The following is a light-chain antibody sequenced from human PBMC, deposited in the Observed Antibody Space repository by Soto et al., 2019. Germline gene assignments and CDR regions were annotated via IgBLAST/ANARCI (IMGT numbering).Light chain of an antibody. CDR3: QYYYSSLRNYG. Sequence: QSVLTQPPSVSGAPGQRVSISCTGSTSNIGAPYDVHWYQHLPGADPKLLIYGDNNRPSGVPNRFSGSKSGTSASLPITSVQAEDRDDYDGQYYYSSLRNYGVGTGTKVTVL. CDR2: GDN. V-gene: IGLV1-40*01. J-gene: IGLJ1*01. CDR1: TSNIGAPYD.